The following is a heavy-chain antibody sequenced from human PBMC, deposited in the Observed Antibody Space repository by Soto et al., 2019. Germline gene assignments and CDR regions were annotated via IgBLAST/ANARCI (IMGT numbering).Heavy chain of an antibody. CDR2: ISTTSTYI. D-gene: IGHD1-26*01. CDR3: ARDGIVGTTDFFDY. CDR1: GFIFSGYS. Sequence: VGSLRLSCAGSGFIFSGYSMNWVRQAPGKGLEWVSSISTTSTYIYYADLVKGRFTVSRDNAKNSLYLQMTSLRPEDTAVYYCARDGIVGTTDFFDYWGQGTLVTVSS. J-gene: IGHJ4*02. V-gene: IGHV3-21*01.